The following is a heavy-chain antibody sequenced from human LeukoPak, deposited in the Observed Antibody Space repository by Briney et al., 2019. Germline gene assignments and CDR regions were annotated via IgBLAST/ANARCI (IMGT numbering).Heavy chain of an antibody. CDR2: IKSKTAGGIT. D-gene: IGHD6-13*01. J-gene: IGHJ4*02. CDR1: GLNFNNAW. CDR3: TTGGSGTGPLDY. Sequence: GGSLRLSCAASGLNFNNAWMSWVRQAPGKGLEWVGRIKSKTAGGITDYAAPVKGRFTISRDDSENTLYLKTNSVKTEDIGVYYCTTGGSGTGPLDYWGQGTLVTVSS. V-gene: IGHV3-15*05.